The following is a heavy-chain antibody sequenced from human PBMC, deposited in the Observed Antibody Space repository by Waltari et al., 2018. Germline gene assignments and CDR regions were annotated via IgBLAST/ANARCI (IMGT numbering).Heavy chain of an antibody. D-gene: IGHD3-22*01. CDR2: ISSIGSPI. V-gene: IGHV3-11*01. J-gene: IGHJ4*02. CDR3: AREIGSYDSSGYAYYFDY. Sequence: VQLVESGGGLVKPGGSLRLSCAASGFTFSDYYMSWIRQAPGKGLEWVSYISSIGSPIYYADSVKGRCTISRDNAKNSLYLQMNSLRAEDTAVYYCAREIGSYDSSGYAYYFDYWGQGTLVTVSS. CDR1: GFTFSDYY.